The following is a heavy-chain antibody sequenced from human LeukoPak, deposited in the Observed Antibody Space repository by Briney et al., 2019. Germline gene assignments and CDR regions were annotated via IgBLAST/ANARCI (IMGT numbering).Heavy chain of an antibody. J-gene: IGHJ4*02. Sequence: PGGSLRLSCAASGFTFSSRWMNWVRQAPGKGLEWVANIKQDGSEKYYVDSVKGRFTISRDNANNSLYLQMNSLRAEDTAVYYCARDHTVGQWPTHFDSWGQGTLVTVSS. CDR3: ARDHTVGQWPTHFDS. CDR2: IKQDGSEK. D-gene: IGHD6-19*01. CDR1: GFTFSSRW. V-gene: IGHV3-7*01.